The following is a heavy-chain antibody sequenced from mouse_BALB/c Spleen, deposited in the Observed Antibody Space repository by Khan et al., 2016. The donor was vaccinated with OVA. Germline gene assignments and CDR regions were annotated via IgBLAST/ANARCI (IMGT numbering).Heavy chain of an antibody. CDR3: ARNYRSDVYVDY. J-gene: IGHJ2*01. D-gene: IGHD2-14*01. CDR2: IYPFNGDT. Sequence: VQLQQSGPELVKPGASVKMSCKASGYTFTSYVMHWVKQKPGQGLEWIGYIYPFNGDTKYSEKFKGKATLTSDKSSSTAYMELNSLTSEDSAVYFCARNYRSDVYVDYWGQGTTLTVSS. V-gene: IGHV1S136*01. CDR1: GYTFTSYV.